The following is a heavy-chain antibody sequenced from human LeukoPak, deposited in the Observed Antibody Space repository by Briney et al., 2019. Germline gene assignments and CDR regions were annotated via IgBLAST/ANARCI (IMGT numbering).Heavy chain of an antibody. D-gene: IGHD3-22*01. J-gene: IGHJ6*02. CDR2: IIPILGIA. CDR1: GGTFSSYA. Sequence: GSSVKVSCKASGGTFSSYAISWVRQAPGQGLEWMGRIIPILGIANYAQKFQGRVTITADKSTSTAYMELSSLRSEDTAVYYCATPVVTTYYGMDVWGQGTTVTVSS. V-gene: IGHV1-69*04. CDR3: ATPVVTTYYGMDV.